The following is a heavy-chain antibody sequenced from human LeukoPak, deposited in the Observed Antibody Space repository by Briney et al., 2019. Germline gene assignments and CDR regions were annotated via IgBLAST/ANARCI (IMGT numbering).Heavy chain of an antibody. J-gene: IGHJ4*02. Sequence: GGSLRLSCAASGFTFSSYAVSWVRQAPGKGLEWVSAISGSGGSTYYADSVKGRCTISRDNSKNTLYLQMNSLRAEDTAVYYCAKDDRYRGYFDYWGQGTLVTVSS. CDR1: GFTFSSYA. CDR3: AKDDRYRGYFDY. CDR2: ISGSGGST. D-gene: IGHD1-26*01. V-gene: IGHV3-23*01.